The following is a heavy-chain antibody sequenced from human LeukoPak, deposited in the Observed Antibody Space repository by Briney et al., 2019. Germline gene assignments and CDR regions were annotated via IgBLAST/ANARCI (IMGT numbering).Heavy chain of an antibody. J-gene: IGHJ5*02. CDR2: IYHSGST. Sequence: SETLSLTCAVSGGSISSGGYSWSWIRQPPGKGLEWIGYIYHSGSTYYNPSLKSRVTISVDRSKNQFSLKLSSVTAADTAVYYCARLGYCSSTSCSNNWFDPWGQGTLVTVSP. D-gene: IGHD2-2*01. V-gene: IGHV4-30-2*01. CDR1: GGSISSGGYS. CDR3: ARLGYCSSTSCSNNWFDP.